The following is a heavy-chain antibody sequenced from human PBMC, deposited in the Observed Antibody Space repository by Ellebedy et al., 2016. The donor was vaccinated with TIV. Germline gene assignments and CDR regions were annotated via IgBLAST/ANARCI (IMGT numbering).Heavy chain of an antibody. CDR3: VRDPGNSGALDY. D-gene: IGHD4-23*01. V-gene: IGHV3-30-3*01. J-gene: IGHJ4*02. CDR2: ISHAGGKE. Sequence: GGSLRLXCAASGFTFSSYFMHWVRQAPGKGLEWVAFISHAGGKEYFADFVKGRFTISRDNSKSTLFLQMNSLRREDTALYYCVRDPGNSGALDYWGQGTLVTVSS. CDR1: GFTFSSYF.